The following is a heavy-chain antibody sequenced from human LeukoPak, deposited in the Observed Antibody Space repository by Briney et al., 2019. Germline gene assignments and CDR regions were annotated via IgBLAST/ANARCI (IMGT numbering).Heavy chain of an antibody. Sequence: SETLFLTSSVSGGSISSYYWSWIRQPPGKGLEWIGYIYYSGSTNYNPSLKSRVTISVDTSKNQFSLKLSSVTAADTAVYYCARAVLTMVRVSFAFDIWGQGTMVTVSS. CDR2: IYYSGST. V-gene: IGHV4-59*01. D-gene: IGHD3-10*01. CDR3: ARAVLTMVRVSFAFDI. CDR1: GGSISSYY. J-gene: IGHJ3*02.